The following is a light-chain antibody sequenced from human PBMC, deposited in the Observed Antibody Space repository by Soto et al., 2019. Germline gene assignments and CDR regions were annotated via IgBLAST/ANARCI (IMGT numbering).Light chain of an antibody. J-gene: IGKJ5*01. CDR3: MPSTQLPPT. V-gene: IGKV2D-29*02. CDR1: RSLLHITGETF. Sequence: DVVMTQTPLSLSVTPAQPASISCKSIRSLLHITGETFLFWYLQKPGQSPQLLIYEVSTRVSGVTDRFSGSGSGTDFTLEISRVETDDVGIYYCMPSTQLPPTFGQGTRLDIK. CDR2: EVS.